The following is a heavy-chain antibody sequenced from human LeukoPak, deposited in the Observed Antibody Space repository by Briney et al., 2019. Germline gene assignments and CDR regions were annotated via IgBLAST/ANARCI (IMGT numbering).Heavy chain of an antibody. J-gene: IGHJ4*02. Sequence: SQTLSLTCAISGDSVSSNSAAWHWIRQSPSRGPEWLGRTYYRSKWYNEYAVSVKSRITINPDTSKNHFSLQLSSLTPEDTAVYYCARDMFGYYFDYWGQGALVTVSS. D-gene: IGHD3-10*02. V-gene: IGHV6-1*01. CDR1: GDSVSSNSAA. CDR3: ARDMFGYYFDY. CDR2: TYYRSKWYN.